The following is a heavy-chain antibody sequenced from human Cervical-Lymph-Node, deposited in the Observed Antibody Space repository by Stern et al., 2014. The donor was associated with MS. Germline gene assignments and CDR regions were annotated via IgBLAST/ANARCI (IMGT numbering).Heavy chain of an antibody. J-gene: IGHJ4*02. CDR2: IYHSGSS. CDR1: GGSVSSDAYY. CDR3: GKQVRE. Sequence: MQLVESGPGLVKPSETLSLTCTVSGGSVSSDAYYWSWIRQYPGKGLEWIGYIYHSGSSSYNPSLKSRVTMSVDTSKNQFSLRLTSVTAADTAVYYCGKQVREWGRGTLVTVSS. V-gene: IGHV4-61*08.